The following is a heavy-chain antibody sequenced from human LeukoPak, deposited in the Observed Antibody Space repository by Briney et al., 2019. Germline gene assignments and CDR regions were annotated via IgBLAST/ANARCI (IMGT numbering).Heavy chain of an antibody. CDR2: IFTDGST. J-gene: IGHJ4*02. CDR1: GGSISSYY. D-gene: IGHD5-24*01. CDR3: ARGGRDGYNPFDY. V-gene: IGHV4-4*09. Sequence: SETLSLTCTVSGGSISSYYWSWIRQPPGKGLGWIGRIFTDGSTDYNPSLKSRVTVSVDTSKNQVSLKVTSVTAADTAVYYCARGGRDGYNPFDYWGQGTLVTVSS.